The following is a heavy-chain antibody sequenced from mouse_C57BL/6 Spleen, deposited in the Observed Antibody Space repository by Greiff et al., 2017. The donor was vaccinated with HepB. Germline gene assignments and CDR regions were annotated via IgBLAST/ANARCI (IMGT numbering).Heavy chain of an antibody. CDR1: GYSFTGYS. Sequence: EVKLPESGPELVQPGASVQISCKASGYSFTGYSMHWVKPSHGNILDWIGYLYPYNGVSSYNQKFKGKATLTVDKSSSTAYMELRSLTSEDSAVYYCAREGDGGAWFAYWGQGTLVTVSA. V-gene: IGHV1-31*01. D-gene: IGHD1-1*01. CDR3: AREGDGGAWFAY. J-gene: IGHJ3*01. CDR2: LYPYNGVS.